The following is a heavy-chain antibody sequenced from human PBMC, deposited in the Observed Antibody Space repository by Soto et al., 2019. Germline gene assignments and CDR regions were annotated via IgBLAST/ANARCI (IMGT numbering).Heavy chain of an antibody. D-gene: IGHD2-15*01. CDR2: IIPILGIA. CDR1: GGTFSSYA. V-gene: IGHV1-69*10. CDR3: ARDNKGYCSGGSCFDY. Sequence: ASVKVSCKASGGTFSSYAISWVRKAPGQGLEWMGGIIPILGIANYAQKFQGRVTITADKTTSTAYMELSSLRSEDTAVYYCARDNKGYCSGGSCFDYWGQGTLVTVSS. J-gene: IGHJ4*02.